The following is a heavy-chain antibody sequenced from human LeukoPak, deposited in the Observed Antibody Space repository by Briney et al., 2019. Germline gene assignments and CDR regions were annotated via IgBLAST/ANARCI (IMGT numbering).Heavy chain of an antibody. J-gene: IGHJ4*02. CDR1: GFTFSSYG. Sequence: GGSLRLSCAASGFTFSSYGMHWVRQAPGKGLEWVAFIRYDGSNKYYADSVKGRFTISRDNSKNTLYLQMNSLRAKDTAVYYCAKDRGVRGVIDYWGQGTLVTVSS. CDR3: AKDRGVRGVIDY. V-gene: IGHV3-30*02. D-gene: IGHD3-10*01. CDR2: IRYDGSNK.